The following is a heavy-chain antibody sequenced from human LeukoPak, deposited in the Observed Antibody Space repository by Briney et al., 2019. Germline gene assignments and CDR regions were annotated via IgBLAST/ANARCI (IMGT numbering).Heavy chain of an antibody. V-gene: IGHV4-34*01. CDR1: GGSFSGYY. CDR2: IYYSGST. CDR3: ARHVDYYDSSGYSGLYDYYYYMDV. Sequence: SETLSLTCAVYGGSFSGYYWGWIRQPPGKGLEWIGSIYYSGSTYYNPSLKSRVTISVDTSKNQFSLKLSSVTAADTAVYYCARHVDYYDSSGYSGLYDYYYYMDVWGKGTTVTISS. D-gene: IGHD3-22*01. J-gene: IGHJ6*03.